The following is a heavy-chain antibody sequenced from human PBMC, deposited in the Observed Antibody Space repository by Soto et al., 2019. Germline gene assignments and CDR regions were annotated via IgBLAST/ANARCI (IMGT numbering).Heavy chain of an antibody. CDR1: GFTFSSYA. J-gene: IGHJ2*01. CDR3: ARVSWIQLRLGYFDL. V-gene: IGHV3-30-3*01. Sequence: QVQLVESGGGVVQPGRSLRLSCAASGFTFSSYAMHWVRQASGKGLEWVAVISYDGSNKYYADSVKGRFTISRDNSKNTLYLQMNSLRAEDTAVYYCARVSWIQLRLGYFDLWGRGTLVTVSS. CDR2: ISYDGSNK. D-gene: IGHD5-18*01.